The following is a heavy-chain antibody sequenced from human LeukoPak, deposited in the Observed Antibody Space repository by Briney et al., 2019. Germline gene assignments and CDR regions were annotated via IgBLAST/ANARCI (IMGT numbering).Heavy chain of an antibody. V-gene: IGHV3-30*04. CDR3: ARGPYASGSYLFGYYFDY. J-gene: IGHJ4*02. CDR1: GFTYSRHG. CDR2: ISHDGSNK. Sequence: GRPLRLSCAASGFTYSRHGMHYVPQAPGKSLEWLTAISHDGSNKHSAPSVTGQHTISRDNSKSTLYVQMNSLRAEDTAVYYCARGPYASGSYLFGYYFDYWGQGTLVTVSS. D-gene: IGHD3-10*01.